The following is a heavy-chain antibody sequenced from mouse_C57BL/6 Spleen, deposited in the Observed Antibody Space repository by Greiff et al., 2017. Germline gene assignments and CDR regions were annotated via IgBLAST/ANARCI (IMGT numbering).Heavy chain of an antibody. D-gene: IGHD1-1*01. J-gene: IGHJ1*03. CDR2: IYPGDGGT. CDR1: GYAFSSYW. CDR3: ARSGVVARYFDV. Sequence: QVQLQQSGAELVKPGASVKISCKASGYAFSSYWMNWVKQRPGQGLEWIGQIYPGDGGTNYNGKFKGKATLTADKSSSTAYMQLSSLTSEDSAVXLCARSGVVARYFDVWGTGTTVTVSS. V-gene: IGHV1-80*01.